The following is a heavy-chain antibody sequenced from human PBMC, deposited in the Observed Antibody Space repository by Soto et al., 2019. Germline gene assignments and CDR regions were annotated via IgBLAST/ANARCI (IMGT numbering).Heavy chain of an antibody. J-gene: IGHJ6*02. V-gene: IGHV1-69*02. CDR1: GGTFSSYT. Sequence: QVQLVQSGAEVKKPGSSVKVSCKASGGTFSSYTISWVRQAPGQGLEWMGRIIPILGIANYAQKFQGRVTITADKSMSTACMELSSLRSEDTAVYYCATWIQLWLLSYYYGMDVWGQGTPVTVYS. CDR3: ATWIQLWLLSYYYGMDV. D-gene: IGHD5-18*01. CDR2: IIPILGIA.